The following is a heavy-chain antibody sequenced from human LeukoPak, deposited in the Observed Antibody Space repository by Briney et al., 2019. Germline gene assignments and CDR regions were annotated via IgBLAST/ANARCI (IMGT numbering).Heavy chain of an antibody. CDR1: GFTFSSYA. CDR2: IPYDGSNK. D-gene: IGHD6-19*01. Sequence: GGSLRLSCAASGFTFSSYAMHWVRQAPGKGLEWVAVIPYDGSNKYYADSVKGRFTISRDNSKNTLYLQMNSLRAEDTAVYYCAEEAVAGTYDYWGQGTLVTVSS. J-gene: IGHJ4*02. CDR3: AEEAVAGTYDY. V-gene: IGHV3-30*04.